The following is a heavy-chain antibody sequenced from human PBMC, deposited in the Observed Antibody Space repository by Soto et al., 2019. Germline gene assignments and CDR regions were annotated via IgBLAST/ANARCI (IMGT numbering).Heavy chain of an antibody. CDR2: ISYDGSNK. CDR3: ARESPPEGYIQH. V-gene: IGHV3-30*03. CDR1: GFTFSSYG. J-gene: IGHJ1*01. Sequence: GGSLRLSCAASGFTFSSYGMHWVRQAPGKGLEWVAVISYDGSNKYYADSVKGRFTISRDNSKNTLYLQMNSLRAEDTAVYYCARESPPEGYIQHWGQGTRVTVSS.